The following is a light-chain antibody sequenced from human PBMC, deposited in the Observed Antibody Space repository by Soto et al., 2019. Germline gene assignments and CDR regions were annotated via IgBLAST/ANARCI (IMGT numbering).Light chain of an antibody. Sequence: EIVLTQSPGTLSLSPGERAILSCGASQTVNTNFLAWYQQKPGQAPRLLIYGASSRVTGIPDRFSGSGSATDFTLTISRLEPEDSPVYYCQQYGSAPNTFGQGTKLEIK. CDR1: QTVNTNF. CDR2: GAS. CDR3: QQYGSAPNT. V-gene: IGKV3-20*01. J-gene: IGKJ2*01.